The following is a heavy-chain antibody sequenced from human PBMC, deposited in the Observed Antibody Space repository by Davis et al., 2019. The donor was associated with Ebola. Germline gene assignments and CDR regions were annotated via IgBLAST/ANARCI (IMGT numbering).Heavy chain of an antibody. V-gene: IGHV4-34*01. CDR1: GGSFSGYY. J-gene: IGHJ5*02. D-gene: IGHD1-26*01. Sequence: MPSETLSLTCAVYGGSFSGYYWSWIRQPPGKGLEWIGEINHSGSTNYNPSLKSRVTISVDTSKNQFSLKLSSVTAADTAVYYCARGRRGYSGSYYHNWFDPWGQGTLVTVSS. CDR3: ARGRRGYSGSYYHNWFDP. CDR2: INHSGST.